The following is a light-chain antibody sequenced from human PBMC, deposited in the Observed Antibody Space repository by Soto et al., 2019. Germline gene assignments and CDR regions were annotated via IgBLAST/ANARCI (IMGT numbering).Light chain of an antibody. CDR3: QKYNRGA. CDR2: AAS. J-gene: IGKJ3*01. V-gene: IGKV1-27*01. Sequence: DSQMTQSPSSLSASVGDRVTITCRASQGISNYLAWYQQKPGKVPKLLIYAASTLQSGVPSRFSGSGSGTDFTLTISSLQPEDVATYYGQKYNRGAFGHVNKVDIK. CDR1: QGISNY.